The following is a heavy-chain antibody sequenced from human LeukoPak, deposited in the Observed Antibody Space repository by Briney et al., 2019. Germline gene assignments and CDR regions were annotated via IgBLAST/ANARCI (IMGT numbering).Heavy chain of an antibody. CDR2: IYYSGST. V-gene: IGHV4-59*01. CDR3: ARSPRWLQFAFDI. D-gene: IGHD5-24*01. J-gene: IGHJ3*02. Sequence: PSETLSLTCTVSGGSISSYYWSWSRQPPREGLEWIGYIYYSGSTNYNPSLTSRVTISVDTSKNQFSLKLSSVTAADTAVYYCARSPRWLQFAFDIWGQGKMVTVSS. CDR1: GGSISSYY.